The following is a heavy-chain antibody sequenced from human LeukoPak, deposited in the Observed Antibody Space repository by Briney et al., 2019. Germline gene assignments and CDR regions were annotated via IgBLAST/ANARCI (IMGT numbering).Heavy chain of an antibody. J-gene: IGHJ4*02. V-gene: IGHV3-30*18. CDR1: GFTFSSYG. Sequence: SGGSLRLSCAASGFTFSSYGMHWVRQAPGKGLEWVAVISYDGSNKYYADSVKGRFTISRDNSKNTLYLQMNSLRAEDTAVYYCAKPYSGYDYGGDYWGQGTLVTVSS. CDR3: AKPYSGYDYGGDY. CDR2: ISYDGSNK. D-gene: IGHD5-12*01.